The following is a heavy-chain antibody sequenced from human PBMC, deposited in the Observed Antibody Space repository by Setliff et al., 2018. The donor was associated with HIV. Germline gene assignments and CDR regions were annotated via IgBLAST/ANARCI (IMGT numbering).Heavy chain of an antibody. CDR2: ISGDGSTT. V-gene: IGHV3-74*01. CDR3: TRDYRNLGFDL. D-gene: IGHD4-4*01. J-gene: IGHJ2*01. Sequence: GGSLRLSCAASGFTLNNYAMNWVRQAPGKGLEWVSGISGDGSTTTYADSVKGRFTISRDNAKNTLYLQMNSLRAEDTAVYYCTRDYRNLGFDLWGRGSLVTVSS. CDR1: GFTLNNYA.